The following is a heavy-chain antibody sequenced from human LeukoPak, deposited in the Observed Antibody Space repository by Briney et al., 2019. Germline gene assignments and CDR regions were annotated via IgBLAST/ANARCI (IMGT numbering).Heavy chain of an antibody. J-gene: IGHJ4*02. V-gene: IGHV3-23*01. CDR3: ARQWLVNG. D-gene: IGHD6-19*01. CDR2: ISESGGTT. Sequence: GGSLRLSCAASGFTFSSYAMNWVRQAPGKGLEWVSSISESGGTTDYADSVKGRFTISRDNSKNTLYLQMNSLRAEDTAVYYCARQWLVNGWGQGTLVTVSS. CDR1: GFTFSSYA.